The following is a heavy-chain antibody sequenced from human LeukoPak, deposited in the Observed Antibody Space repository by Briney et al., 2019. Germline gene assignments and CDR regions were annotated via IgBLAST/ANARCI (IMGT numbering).Heavy chain of an antibody. CDR3: ARRNFDWFDP. CDR2: IMPISGTA. Sequence: ASVKVSCKASGGTFSSYDISWVRQAPGQGLEWMGGIMPISGTANYAQKFQGRVTITADKPTNTAYMELSSLRSEDTAVYYCARRNFDWFDPWGQGTLVTVSS. CDR1: GGTFSSYD. J-gene: IGHJ5*02. V-gene: IGHV1-69*06.